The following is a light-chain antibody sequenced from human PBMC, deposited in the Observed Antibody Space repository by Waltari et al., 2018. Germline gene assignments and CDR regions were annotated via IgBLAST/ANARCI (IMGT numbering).Light chain of an antibody. Sequence: DIQMTQSPSTLSASVGDIVTLTCRASQSISTWLAWYQQKPGRAPKLLIYTASSLESGVPTKFSGSGSGTEFTLTISSLQPYDFSTYYCQQYSSFPRTFGQGTKVEIK. J-gene: IGKJ1*01. CDR2: TAS. V-gene: IGKV1-5*03. CDR1: QSISTW. CDR3: QQYSSFPRT.